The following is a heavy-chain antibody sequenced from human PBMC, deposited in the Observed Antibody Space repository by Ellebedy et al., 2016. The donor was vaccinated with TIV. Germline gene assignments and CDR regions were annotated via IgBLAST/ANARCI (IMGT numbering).Heavy chain of an antibody. D-gene: IGHD3-10*01. CDR2: ITTGSAYT. CDR3: AKDRGNYGGAPYNGMDI. J-gene: IGHJ6*02. CDR1: GFSFSDYY. V-gene: IGHV3-11*06. Sequence: GESLKISCAASGFSFSDYYMNWIRQAPGKGLEWVSDITTGSAYTHYADSVKGRFTISRDDVANSLFLQMNSLRAGDTAMYYCAKDRGNYGGAPYNGMDIWGQGTTVTVSS.